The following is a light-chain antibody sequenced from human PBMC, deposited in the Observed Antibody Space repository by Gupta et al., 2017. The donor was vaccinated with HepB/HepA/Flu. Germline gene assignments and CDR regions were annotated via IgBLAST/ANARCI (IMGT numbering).Light chain of an antibody. Sequence: QSVLTQPPPASGTPGQRVTIPCSGSSSNIGSNYVYWYQQLPGTAPKLLIYRNNQRPSGVPDRFSGSKSGTSASLAISGLRSEDEADYYCAAWDDSLSDRVFGGGTKLTVL. V-gene: IGLV1-47*01. CDR2: RNN. CDR3: AAWDDSLSDRV. CDR1: SSNIGSNY. J-gene: IGLJ2*01.